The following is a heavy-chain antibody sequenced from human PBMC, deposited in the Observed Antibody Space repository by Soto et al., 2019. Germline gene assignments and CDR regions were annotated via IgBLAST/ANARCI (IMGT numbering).Heavy chain of an antibody. CDR3: AKGLRISAAGPFYYYGMDV. Sequence: GSLRLSCAASGFTFSRSVMSWVRQAPGKGLEWVSTFSDSGGTYADSVKGRFTISRDNSKNTLYLQMNSLRAEDTAVYYCAKGLRISAAGPFYYYGMDVWGQGTTVTVSS. CDR1: GFTFSRSV. V-gene: IGHV3-23*01. J-gene: IGHJ6*02. D-gene: IGHD6-13*01. CDR2: FSDSGGT.